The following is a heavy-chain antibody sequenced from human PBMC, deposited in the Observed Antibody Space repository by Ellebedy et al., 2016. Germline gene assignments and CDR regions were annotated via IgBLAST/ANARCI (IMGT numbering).Heavy chain of an antibody. Sequence: SETLSLTXAVYGGSFSGYYWSWIRQPPGKGLEWIGEINHSGSTDYNPSLNSRVTISVDTSKNQFSLMLSSVTAADTAVYYCARRISSWSQVIDHWGQGTLVTVSS. CDR3: ARRISSWSQVIDH. CDR2: INHSGST. V-gene: IGHV4-34*01. CDR1: GGSFSGYY. J-gene: IGHJ4*02. D-gene: IGHD6-13*01.